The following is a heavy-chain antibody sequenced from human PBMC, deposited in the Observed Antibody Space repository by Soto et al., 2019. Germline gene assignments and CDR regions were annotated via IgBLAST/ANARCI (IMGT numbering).Heavy chain of an antibody. CDR1: GGTFNSYA. D-gene: IGHD1-26*01. CDR2: IIPIFGTA. J-gene: IGHJ6*02. V-gene: IGHV1-69*13. Sequence: VKVSCKASGGTFNSYAISWVRQAPGQGLEWMGGIIPIFGTANYAQKFQGRVTITADESTSTAYVELSSLRSEDTAVYYCARYSNRGDPNYYYYGMDVWGQGTTVTVSS. CDR3: ARYSNRGDPNYYYYGMDV.